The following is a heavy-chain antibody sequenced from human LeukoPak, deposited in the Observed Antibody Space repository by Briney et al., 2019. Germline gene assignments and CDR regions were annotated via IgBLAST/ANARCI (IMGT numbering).Heavy chain of an antibody. D-gene: IGHD6-6*01. CDR1: GGSISSYY. CDR3: ARLAARGGSFDC. J-gene: IGHJ4*02. CDR2: IYTSGST. V-gene: IGHV4-4*09. Sequence: SETLSLTCTVSGGSISSYYWSWIRQPPGEGLEWIGYIYTSGSTNYNPSLKSRVTISVDTSKNQFSLKLSSVTAADTAVYYCARLAARGGSFDCWGQGTLVTVSS.